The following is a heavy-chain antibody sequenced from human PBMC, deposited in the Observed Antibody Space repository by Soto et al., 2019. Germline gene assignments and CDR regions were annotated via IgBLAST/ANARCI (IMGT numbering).Heavy chain of an antibody. CDR2: ISSSSSYI. J-gene: IGHJ4*02. V-gene: IGHV3-21*01. CDR3: AKSYGDYGEGFDY. D-gene: IGHD4-17*01. CDR1: GFTFSSYS. Sequence: EVQLVESGGGLVKPGGSLRLSCAASGFTFSSYSMNWVRQAPGKGLEWVSSISSSSSYIYYADSVKGRFTISRDNAKNSLYLRMNSLRAEDTAVYYCAKSYGDYGEGFDYWGQGTLVTVSS.